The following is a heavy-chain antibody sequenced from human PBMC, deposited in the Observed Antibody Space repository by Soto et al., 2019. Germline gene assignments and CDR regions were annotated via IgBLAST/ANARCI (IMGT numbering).Heavy chain of an antibody. V-gene: IGHV4-39*01. CDR1: GGSISSSSYY. D-gene: IGHD3-9*01. Sequence: QLQLQESGPGLVKPSETLSLTCTVSGGSISSSSYYWGWIRQPPGKGLEWIGSIYYSGSTYYNPSLQSRVTISVDTSKNQFSLKLISVTAADTAVYYCARLLFSKHILTGLPVRYFDYWGQGTLVTVSS. J-gene: IGHJ4*02. CDR2: IYYSGST. CDR3: ARLLFSKHILTGLPVRYFDY.